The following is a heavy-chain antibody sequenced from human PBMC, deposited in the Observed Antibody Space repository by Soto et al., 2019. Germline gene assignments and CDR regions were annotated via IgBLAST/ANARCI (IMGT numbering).Heavy chain of an antibody. CDR2: IIPILGIA. V-gene: IGHV1-69*02. CDR3: ARAGIGGATTGLDY. J-gene: IGHJ4*02. CDR1: GGTFSSYT. D-gene: IGHD1-26*01. Sequence: QVQLVQSGAEVKKPGSSVKVSCKASGGTFSSYTISWVRQAPGQGLEWMGRIIPILGIANYAQKFQGRVTITADKSTSTAYMELSSLRSEDTAVYYCARAGIGGATTGLDYWGQGTLVTVSS.